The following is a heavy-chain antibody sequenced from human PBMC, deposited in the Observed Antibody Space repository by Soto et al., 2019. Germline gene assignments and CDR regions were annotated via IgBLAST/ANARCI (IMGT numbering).Heavy chain of an antibody. Sequence: PSETLSLTCTVSGGSISSSSYYWGWIRQPPGKGLEWIGSIYYSGSTYYNPSLKSRVTISVDTSKNQFSLKLSSVTAADTAVYCCARQNGSGSYYENYYYYYYGMDVWGQGTTVTVSS. CDR1: GGSISSSSYY. CDR3: ARQNGSGSYYENYYYYYYGMDV. CDR2: IYYSGST. D-gene: IGHD3-10*01. V-gene: IGHV4-39*01. J-gene: IGHJ6*02.